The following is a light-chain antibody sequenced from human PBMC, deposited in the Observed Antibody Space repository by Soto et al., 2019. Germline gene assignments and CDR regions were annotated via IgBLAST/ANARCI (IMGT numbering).Light chain of an antibody. J-gene: IGKJ1*01. CDR1: QTISSNY. CDR2: GTS. Sequence: DIVLTQSPGTLSVSPGERATLSCRASQTISSNYLAWYQQKPGQPPSLLIYGTSGSATGTPDRFSGSGSGTDLTITSRRLEPVASSKCYCQQYVSWTFGQGTKVEIK. V-gene: IGKV3-20*01. CDR3: QQYVSWT.